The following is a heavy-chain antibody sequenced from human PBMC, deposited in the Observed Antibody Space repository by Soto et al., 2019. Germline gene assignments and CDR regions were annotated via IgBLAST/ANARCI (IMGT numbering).Heavy chain of an antibody. Sequence: GGSLRLSCAASGFTFSSYWMSWVRQAPGKGLEWVANIKQDGSEKYYVDSVKGRFTISRDNAKNSLYLQMNSLRAEDTAVYCCAGDRAGEYSSSPVAFDIWGQGTMVTVSS. CDR3: AGDRAGEYSSSPVAFDI. D-gene: IGHD6-6*01. V-gene: IGHV3-7*01. CDR1: GFTFSSYW. CDR2: IKQDGSEK. J-gene: IGHJ3*02.